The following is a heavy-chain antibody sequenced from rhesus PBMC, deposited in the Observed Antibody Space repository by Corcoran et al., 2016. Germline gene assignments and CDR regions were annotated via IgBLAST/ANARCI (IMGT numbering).Heavy chain of an antibody. D-gene: IGHD3-28*01. CDR1: GYTFTDYY. CDR3: ARGWYDRGYRDY. J-gene: IGHJ4*01. CDR2: INPSNGNP. V-gene: IGHV1S2*01. Sequence: QVQLVQSGAEVKKPGSSVKVSCKASGYTFTDYYMQWVRQAPRQGLEWMGWINPSNGNPKDAQKCSSRGTMHTNASTGADYSARRSLRAEDTAVYYGARGWYDRGYRDYWGQVVLVTV.